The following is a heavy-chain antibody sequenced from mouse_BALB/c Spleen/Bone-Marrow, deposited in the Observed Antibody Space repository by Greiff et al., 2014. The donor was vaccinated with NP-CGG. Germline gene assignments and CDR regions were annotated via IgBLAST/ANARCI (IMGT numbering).Heavy chain of an antibody. V-gene: IGHV4-1*02. CDR2: INPDSNTI. CDR3: ARLGYYGSFAY. CDR1: GFDFSGFW. D-gene: IGHD1-2*01. Sequence: VQLKESGGGLVQPGGPLKLSCAASGFDFSGFWMSWVRQAPGRGLEWIGEINPDSNTINYSPSLKDKFIISRDNAKNTLYLQMSKVRSEDTALYYCARLGYYGSFAYWGQGTLVTVSA. J-gene: IGHJ3*01.